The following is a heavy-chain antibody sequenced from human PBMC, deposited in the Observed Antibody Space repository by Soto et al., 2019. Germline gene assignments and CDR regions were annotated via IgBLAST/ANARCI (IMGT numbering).Heavy chain of an antibody. J-gene: IGHJ4*02. CDR2: IYYSGST. V-gene: IGHV4-31*03. CDR1: GGSISSSGYY. D-gene: IGHD5-12*01. Sequence: QVQLQESGPGLVKPSQTLSLTCTVSGGSISSSGYYWSWIRQHPGKGLEWIGYIYYSGSTYYNPSLKSRVTISVDTSKNQFSLKLSSVTAADTAVYYCARVLEQWLRTTYTFDYWGQGTLVTVSS. CDR3: ARVLEQWLRTTYTFDY.